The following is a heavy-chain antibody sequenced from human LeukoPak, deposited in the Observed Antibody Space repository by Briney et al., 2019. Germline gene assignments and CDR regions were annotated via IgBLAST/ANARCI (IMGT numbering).Heavy chain of an antibody. CDR2: ITTSIDII. V-gene: IGHV3-48*02. CDR1: GXTLSSYN. CDR3: VRDHNYYFGY. Sequence: GGSLRLSCAASGXTLSSYNVNWVRQAPGKGLEWISYITTSIDIISYADSVKGRFTISRDNAKNSLYLQMDSLRDEDTAVYYCVRDHNYYFGYWGQGILVTVSA. J-gene: IGHJ4*02.